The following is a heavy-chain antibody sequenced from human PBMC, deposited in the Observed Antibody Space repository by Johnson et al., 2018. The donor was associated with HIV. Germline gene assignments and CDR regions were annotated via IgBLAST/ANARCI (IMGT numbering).Heavy chain of an antibody. D-gene: IGHD4-11*01. CDR2: IKQDASEK. J-gene: IGHJ3*02. V-gene: IGHV3-7*01. CDR1: GFTFSSYW. Sequence: EHLVESGGGLVQPGGSLRLSCVASGFTFSSYWMSWVRQAPGKGLECVANIKQDASEKYYVDSLKGRFTISRDNAMNSLYLQMNSLRAEDTAVYYCARDDDYSKVRAFDIWGQGTMVTVSS. CDR3: ARDDDYSKVRAFDI.